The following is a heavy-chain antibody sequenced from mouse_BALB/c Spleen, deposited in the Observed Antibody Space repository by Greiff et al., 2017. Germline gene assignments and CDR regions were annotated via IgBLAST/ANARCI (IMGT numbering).Heavy chain of an antibody. CDR1: GFTFSSYY. V-gene: IGHV5-6-2*01. CDR2: INSNGGST. J-gene: IGHJ3*01. Sequence: EVKLVESGGGLVKLGGSLKLSCAASGFTFSSYYMSWVRQTPEKRLELVAAINSNGGSTYYPDTVKGRFTISRDNAKNTLYLQMSSLKSEDTALYYCARPHYGSSYPAYWGQGTLVTVSA. CDR3: ARPHYGSSYPAY. D-gene: IGHD1-1*01.